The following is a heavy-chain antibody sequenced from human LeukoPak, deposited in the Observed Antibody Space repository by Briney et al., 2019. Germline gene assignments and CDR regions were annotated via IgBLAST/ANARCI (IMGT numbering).Heavy chain of an antibody. CDR2: IYYSGST. Sequence: SETLSLTCTVSGGSISSYYWSWIRQPPGKGLEWIGYIYYSGSTNYNPSLKSRVTISVDASKNQFSLKLSSVTAAGTAVYYCAREYSSGWTRAFDYWGQGTLVTVSS. V-gene: IGHV4-59*01. J-gene: IGHJ4*02. CDR3: AREYSSGWTRAFDY. CDR1: GGSISSYY. D-gene: IGHD6-19*01.